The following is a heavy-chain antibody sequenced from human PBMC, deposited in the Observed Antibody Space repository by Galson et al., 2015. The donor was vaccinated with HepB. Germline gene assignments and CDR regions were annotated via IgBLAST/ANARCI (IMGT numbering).Heavy chain of an antibody. V-gene: IGHV3-53*05. CDR1: GFIVSSNY. CDR2: IYSSGKI. CDR3: ARGGKVEDFDY. J-gene: IGHJ4*02. D-gene: IGHD2-15*01. Sequence: SLRLSCAASGFIVSSNYMNWVRQAPGRGLEWVSVIYSSGKIYYADSVKGRFTISGDNSKNTVYLQMNSLRPEDTAVYYCARGGKVEDFDYWGQGTLVAVSS.